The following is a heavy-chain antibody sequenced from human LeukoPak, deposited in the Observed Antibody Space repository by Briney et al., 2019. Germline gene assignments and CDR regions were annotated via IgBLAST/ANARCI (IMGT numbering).Heavy chain of an antibody. J-gene: IGHJ4*02. D-gene: IGHD2-15*01. CDR3: ARDLYCSGGSCYRLFDY. V-gene: IGHV1-2*06. Sequence: ASVKVSCKASGYTFTGYYMHWVRQAPGQGLEWMGRINPNSGGTNYAQKFQGRVTMTRDTSISTAYMELSRLRSDDTAVYYCARDLYCSGGSCYRLFDYWGQGTLVTVSS. CDR2: INPNSGGT. CDR1: GYTFTGYY.